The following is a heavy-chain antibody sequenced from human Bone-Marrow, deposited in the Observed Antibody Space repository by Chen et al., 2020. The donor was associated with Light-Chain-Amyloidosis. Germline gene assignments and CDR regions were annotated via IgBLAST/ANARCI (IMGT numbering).Heavy chain of an antibody. V-gene: IGHV4-39*01. Sequence: QLQLQESGPGLVRPSETLSLTCTVSGGSISIHSYYWGWIRQPPGKGLEWIGRMSYSGSTYYSPSLKSRVTISVDTPKNQFSLRLNSVTAADTALYYCARMFGFCSGGSCYSAYFDYWGQGALVTVSS. CDR1: GGSISIHSYY. J-gene: IGHJ4*02. CDR2: MSYSGST. CDR3: ARMFGFCSGGSCYSAYFDY. D-gene: IGHD2-15*01.